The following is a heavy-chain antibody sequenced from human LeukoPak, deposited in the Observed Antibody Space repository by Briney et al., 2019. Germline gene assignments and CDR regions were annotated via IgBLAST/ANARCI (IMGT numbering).Heavy chain of an antibody. CDR1: GFTFSDYY. D-gene: IGHD7-27*01. Sequence: GGSLRLSCAASGFTFSDYYMSWIRQAPGKGLEWVSYISSSGSTIYYADSVKGRFTISRDNAKNSLYLQTNSLRAEDTAVYYCARAWASYYYGMDVWGQGTTVTVSS. CDR3: ARAWASYYYGMDV. CDR2: ISSSGSTI. V-gene: IGHV3-11*01. J-gene: IGHJ6*02.